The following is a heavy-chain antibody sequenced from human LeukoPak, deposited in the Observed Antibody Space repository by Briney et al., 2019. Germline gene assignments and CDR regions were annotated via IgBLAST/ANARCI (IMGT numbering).Heavy chain of an antibody. CDR2: IYYSGST. Sequence: KASETLSLTCTVSGGSISSGSYYWSWIRQPPGKGLEWIGYIYYSGSTNYNPSLKSRVTISVDTSKNQFSLKLSSVTAADTAVYYCARDRGTMATTPRPWFDPWGQGTLVTVSS. D-gene: IGHD5-24*01. CDR1: GGSISSGSYY. CDR3: ARDRGTMATTPRPWFDP. J-gene: IGHJ5*02. V-gene: IGHV4-61*01.